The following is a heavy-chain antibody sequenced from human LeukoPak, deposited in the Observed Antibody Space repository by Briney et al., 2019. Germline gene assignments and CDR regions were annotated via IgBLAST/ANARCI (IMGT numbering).Heavy chain of an antibody. Sequence: NPGGSLRLSCAASGFTFSSYSMNWVRQAPGKGLEWVSSISSSSSYIYYADSVKGGFTISRDNAKNSLYLQMNSLRDEDTAVYYCAKNGDRGAYCSGGSCYPYYYYYMDVWGKGTTVTICS. V-gene: IGHV3-21*04. J-gene: IGHJ6*03. CDR2: ISSSSSYI. CDR3: AKNGDRGAYCSGGSCYPYYYYYMDV. CDR1: GFTFSSYS. D-gene: IGHD2-15*01.